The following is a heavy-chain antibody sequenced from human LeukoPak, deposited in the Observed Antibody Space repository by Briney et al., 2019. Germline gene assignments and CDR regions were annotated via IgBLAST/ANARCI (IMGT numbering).Heavy chain of an antibody. J-gene: IGHJ4*02. V-gene: IGHV4-61*02. CDR1: GGSISSGSYY. CDR3: ARGGMMLGYQDGFDY. D-gene: IGHD2-2*01. CDR2: IYTSGST. Sequence: KTSQTLSLTCTVSGGSISSGSYYWSWIRQPAGKGLEWIGRIYTSGSTNYNPSLKSRVTISVDTSKNQFSLKLSSVTAADTAVYYCARGGMMLGYQDGFDYWGQGTLVTVSS.